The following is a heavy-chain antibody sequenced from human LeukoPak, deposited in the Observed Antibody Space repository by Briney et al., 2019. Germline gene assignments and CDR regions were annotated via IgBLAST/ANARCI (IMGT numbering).Heavy chain of an antibody. J-gene: IGHJ6*02. Sequence: GESLKISCKGSGYSFSSYWIAWVRQMPGKGLEWMGIIYPRDSRTTYSPSFQGQVTISADKSISTAYLQWSSLKASDTAMYYCARRNGRSLSYDMDVWGQGTTVTVSS. CDR1: GYSFSSYW. D-gene: IGHD1-1*01. CDR3: ARRNGRSLSYDMDV. CDR2: IYPRDSRT. V-gene: IGHV5-51*01.